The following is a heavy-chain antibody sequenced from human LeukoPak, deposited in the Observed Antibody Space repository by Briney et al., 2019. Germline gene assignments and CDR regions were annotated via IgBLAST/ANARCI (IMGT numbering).Heavy chain of an antibody. V-gene: IGHV4-59*01. CDR3: ARYGAVAGTLDYYYYGMDV. Sequence: PSETLSLTCTVSGPSISSYYWSWIRHPPGEGLEWIGYIEYSGSTNYNPSLKSRVTISVDTFKNQFALKLSSVSAADTAVYYCARYGAVAGTLDYYYYGMDVWGQGTTVTVSS. CDR1: GPSISSYY. D-gene: IGHD6-19*01. CDR2: IEYSGST. J-gene: IGHJ6*02.